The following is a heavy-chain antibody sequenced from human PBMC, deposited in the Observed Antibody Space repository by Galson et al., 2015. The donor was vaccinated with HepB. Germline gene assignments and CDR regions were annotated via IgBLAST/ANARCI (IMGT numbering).Heavy chain of an antibody. Sequence: SLRLSCAASGFTVSSNYMSWVRQAPGKGLEWVSVIYSGGSTYYADSVKGRFTISRDNSKNTLYLQMNSLRAEDTAVYYCARDRPRGVLRDTAMVGGSPFDYWGQGTLVTVSS. D-gene: IGHD5-18*01. J-gene: IGHJ4*02. CDR1: GFTVSSNY. V-gene: IGHV3-66*01. CDR2: IYSGGST. CDR3: ARDRPRGVLRDTAMVGGSPFDY.